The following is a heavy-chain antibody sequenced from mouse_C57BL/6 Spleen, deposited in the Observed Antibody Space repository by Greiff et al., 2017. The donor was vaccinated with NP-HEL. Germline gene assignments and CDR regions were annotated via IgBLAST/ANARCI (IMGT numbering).Heavy chain of an antibody. CDR2: ISSGGSYT. CDR3: ARHEGITTVVAPMDY. V-gene: IGHV5-6*02. J-gene: IGHJ4*01. CDR1: GFTFSSYG. D-gene: IGHD1-1*01. Sequence: DVMLVESGGDLVKPGGSLKLSCAASGFTFSSYGMSWVRQTPDKRLAWVATISSGGSYTYYPDSVKGRFTISRGNAKNTLYLQMSSLKSEDTAMYYCARHEGITTVVAPMDYWGQGTSVTVSS.